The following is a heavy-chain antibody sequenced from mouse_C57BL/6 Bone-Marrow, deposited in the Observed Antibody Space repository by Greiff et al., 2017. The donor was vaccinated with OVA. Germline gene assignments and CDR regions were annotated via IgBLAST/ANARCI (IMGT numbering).Heavy chain of an antibody. V-gene: IGHV6-6*01. CDR2: IRNKANNHAT. CDR1: GFTFSDAW. Sequence: EVKLVESGGGLVQPGGSMKLSCAASGFTFSDAWMDWVRQSPEQGLEWVAEIRNKANNHATYYAESVKGRFTISRDDSKSSVYLQMNSLRAEDTGIYYCTRLNGYPFDYWGQGTTLTVSS. CDR3: TRLNGYPFDY. D-gene: IGHD2-2*01. J-gene: IGHJ2*01.